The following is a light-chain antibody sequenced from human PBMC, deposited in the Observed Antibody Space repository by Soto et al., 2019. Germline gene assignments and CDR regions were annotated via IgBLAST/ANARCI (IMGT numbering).Light chain of an antibody. V-gene: IGLV2-14*01. CDR2: EVS. CDR1: SSDVGGYNY. J-gene: IGLJ1*01. CDR3: SSYTNSSTLTDV. Sequence: QSVMPQPDSESGSPGQSITISCTGTSSDVGGYNYVSWYQQHPGKAPRVMIYEVSNRPSGVSNRFSGSKSGNTASLTIAGLQAEDEADYYCSSYTNSSTLTDVFATAPKVTVL.